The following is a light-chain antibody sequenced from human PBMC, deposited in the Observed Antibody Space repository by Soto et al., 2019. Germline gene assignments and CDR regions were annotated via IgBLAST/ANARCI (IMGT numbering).Light chain of an antibody. CDR2: GAS. CDR3: QQYGGSPLT. Sequence: EIVLTQSPGTLSLSPGERAAVSCRASQSVRTNLAWYQQKPGQAPRLLISGASNRATGTPDRFSGSGSGTDFTLSITRLEPEDFAVYFCQQYGGSPLTFGGGTKVEIK. V-gene: IGKV3-20*01. CDR1: QSVRTN. J-gene: IGKJ4*01.